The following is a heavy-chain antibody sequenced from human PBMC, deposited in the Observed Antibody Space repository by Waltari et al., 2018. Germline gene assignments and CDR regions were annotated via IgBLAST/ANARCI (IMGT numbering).Heavy chain of an antibody. CDR3: AVSPDTATSRAAFHF. V-gene: IGHV4-61*02. Sequence: QVQLQESGPGLAKASQTLSLTCDASGGPLSNLNFYWSWIRQPAGKGLEWIGRIYRSGVTDYNPSLRGRATMFLDMSKNQFSLTVDSLIAADTAVYYCAVSPDTATSRAAFHFWGPGTTVSVSS. J-gene: IGHJ6*02. CDR2: IYRSGVT. CDR1: GGPLSNLNFY. D-gene: IGHD5-18*01.